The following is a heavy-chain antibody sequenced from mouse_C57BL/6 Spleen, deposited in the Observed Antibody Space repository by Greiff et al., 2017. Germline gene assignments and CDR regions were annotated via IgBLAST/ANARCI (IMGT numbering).Heavy chain of an antibody. J-gene: IGHJ4*01. V-gene: IGHV1-59*01. CDR3: ARSLDYGNLYAMDY. CDR1: GYTFTSYW. Sequence: VQLQQPGAELVRPGTSVKLSCKASGYTFTSYWMHWVKQRPGQGLEWIGVIDPSDSYTNYNQKFKGKATLTVDTSSSTAYMQLSSLTCEDSAVYYCARSLDYGNLYAMDYWGQGTSVTVSS. CDR2: IDPSDSYT. D-gene: IGHD2-1*01.